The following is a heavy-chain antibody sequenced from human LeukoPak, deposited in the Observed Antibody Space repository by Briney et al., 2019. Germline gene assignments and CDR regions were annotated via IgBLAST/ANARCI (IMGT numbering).Heavy chain of an antibody. CDR1: GYTFTSYG. J-gene: IGHJ3*02. Sequence: ASVKVSCKASGYTFTSYGISWLRQAPGQGLEWMEWISAYNGNTNYAQKLQGRVIMTTDTSTSTAYMELRSLRSDDTAVYYCARGDIVLMVYAMAFDIWGQGTMVTVSS. V-gene: IGHV1-18*01. CDR2: ISAYNGNT. D-gene: IGHD2-8*01. CDR3: ARGDIVLMVYAMAFDI.